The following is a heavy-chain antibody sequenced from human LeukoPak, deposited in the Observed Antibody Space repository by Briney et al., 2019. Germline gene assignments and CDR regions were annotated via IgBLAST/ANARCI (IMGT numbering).Heavy chain of an antibody. D-gene: IGHD3-22*01. CDR1: GGTFSSYA. Sequence: SVKVSCKASGGTFSSYAISWVRQAPGQGLEWMGGIIPIFGTANYAQKFQGRVTITTDESTSTAYMGLSSLRSEDTAVYYCAWSSYDSSGYSPEGMGAFDIWGQGTMVTVSS. V-gene: IGHV1-69*05. J-gene: IGHJ3*02. CDR2: IIPIFGTA. CDR3: AWSSYDSSGYSPEGMGAFDI.